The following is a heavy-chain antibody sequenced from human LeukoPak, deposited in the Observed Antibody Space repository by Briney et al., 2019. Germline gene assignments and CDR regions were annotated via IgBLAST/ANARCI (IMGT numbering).Heavy chain of an antibody. CDR1: GGTFSSYA. D-gene: IGHD3-22*01. J-gene: IGHJ5*02. CDR2: IIPILGIA. V-gene: IGHV1-69*04. CDR3: ACYDSSGYYNWFDP. Sequence: GASVKVSCKASGGTFSSYAISWVRQAPGQGLEWMGRIIPILGIANYAQKFQGRVTITADKSTSTAHMELSSLRSEDTAVYYCACYDSSGYYNWFDPWGQGTLVTVSS.